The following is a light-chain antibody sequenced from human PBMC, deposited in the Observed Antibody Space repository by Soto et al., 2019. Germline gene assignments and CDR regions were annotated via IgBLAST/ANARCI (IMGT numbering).Light chain of an antibody. J-gene: IGLJ2*01. V-gene: IGLV1-44*01. CDR1: NSNIGVNS. CDR2: SNN. CDR3: AVWDDSLNGPV. Sequence: QAVVTQTPSASGTPGQRVTISCSGTNSNIGVNSVSWYQQLPGTAPKLLIFSNNQRPSGVPDRFSGSKSGTSASLAISGLQSEDEADYYCAVWDDSLNGPVFGGGTQLTVL.